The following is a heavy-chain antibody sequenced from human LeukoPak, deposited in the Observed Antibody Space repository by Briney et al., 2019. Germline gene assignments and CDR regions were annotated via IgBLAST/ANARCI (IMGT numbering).Heavy chain of an antibody. CDR3: ARDRYGDYFVDY. D-gene: IGHD4-17*01. Sequence: GGSLRLSCAASGFTFSTYAMTWVRQAPGKGLEWVSGINVSGDDTNYADSVKGRFTISRDNSKNTLYLQMNSLRAEDTAVYYCARDRYGDYFVDYWGQGTLVTVSS. V-gene: IGHV3-23*01. CDR2: INVSGDDT. CDR1: GFTFSTYA. J-gene: IGHJ4*02.